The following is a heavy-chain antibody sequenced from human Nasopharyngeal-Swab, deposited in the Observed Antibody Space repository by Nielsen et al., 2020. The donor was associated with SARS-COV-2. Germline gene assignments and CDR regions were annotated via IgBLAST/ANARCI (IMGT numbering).Heavy chain of an antibody. CDR3: AKAASAMLTVYYYYMDV. J-gene: IGHJ6*03. Sequence: IRQPPGKGVEGVSGISWNSGIIGYADSVRGRFTISRDNAKNSLYLQMNSLRLEDTALYFCAKAASAMLTVYYYYMDVWGKGTTVTVSS. CDR2: ISWNSGII. D-gene: IGHD2-2*01. V-gene: IGHV3-9*01.